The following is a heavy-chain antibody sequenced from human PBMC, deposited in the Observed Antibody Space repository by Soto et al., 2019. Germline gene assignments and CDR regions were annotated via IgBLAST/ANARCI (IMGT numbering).Heavy chain of an antibody. D-gene: IGHD2-21*01. V-gene: IGHV1-8*01. CDR1: GYTFSDFD. CDR3: ARGNPFNSAGFDV. Sequence: QAHLEQSGAELKRPGASVKVSCKASGYTFSDFDINWLRQASGQGPEWMGWMNAKSGDTFFAQRFQGKFNMTWDTSLSTAYMEVGSLTSDETAIYYCARGNPFNSAGFDVWGQGTTVAVSS. J-gene: IGHJ6*02. CDR2: MNAKSGDT.